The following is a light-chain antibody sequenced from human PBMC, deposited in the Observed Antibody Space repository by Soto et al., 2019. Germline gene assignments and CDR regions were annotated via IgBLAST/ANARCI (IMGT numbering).Light chain of an antibody. Sequence: IQMTQSPSSLSASVGDTVTITCRASQTISFYLNWYQQKPGRTPNLLIYATSSLQSGVPSRFDGSVSGTEFTLTISSLQPDDFATYYCQQSFSTPHTFGQGTKLELK. V-gene: IGKV1-39*01. CDR3: QQSFSTPHT. J-gene: IGKJ2*01. CDR2: ATS. CDR1: QTISFY.